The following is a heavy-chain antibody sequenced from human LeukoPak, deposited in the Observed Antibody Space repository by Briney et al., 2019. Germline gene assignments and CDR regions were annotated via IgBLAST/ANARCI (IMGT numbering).Heavy chain of an antibody. CDR3: ARAYCGGGSCYHSRGWFDP. CDR1: GYTFTGYY. J-gene: IGHJ5*02. D-gene: IGHD2-15*01. Sequence: ASVKVSCKASGYTFTGYYMHWVRQAPGQGLEWMGWINPNSGGTNYAQKFQGRVTMTRDTSISTAYMELSRLRSDDTAVYYCARAYCGGGSCYHSRGWFDPWGQGTLVTVSS. CDR2: INPNSGGT. V-gene: IGHV1-2*02.